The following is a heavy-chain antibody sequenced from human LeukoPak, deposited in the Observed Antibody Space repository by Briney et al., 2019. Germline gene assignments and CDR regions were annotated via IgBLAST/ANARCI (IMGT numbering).Heavy chain of an antibody. V-gene: IGHV3-53*01. CDR3: ATSQGYSSSRYAFDI. Sequence: QSGGSLRLSCAASGFSVSSNYMSWVRQAPGKGLEWVSVIYSGGSTYYADSVKGRFTISRDNSKNTLYLQMNSLRAEDTAVYYCATSQGYSSSRYAFDIWGQGTMVTVSS. CDR1: GFSVSSNY. CDR2: IYSGGST. D-gene: IGHD6-6*01. J-gene: IGHJ3*02.